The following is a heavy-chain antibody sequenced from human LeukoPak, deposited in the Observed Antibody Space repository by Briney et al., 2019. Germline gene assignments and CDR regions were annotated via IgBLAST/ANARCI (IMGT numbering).Heavy chain of an antibody. Sequence: GESLKISCKGSGDIFTSYWISWVRQMPGKGLEWMGRIDPSDSYTNYSPSFQGHVTISADKSISTAYLQWSSLKASDTAMYYCARHRSSRYYYYYYGMDVWGQGTTVTVSS. CDR3: ARHRSSRYYYYYYGMDV. D-gene: IGHD6-19*01. J-gene: IGHJ6*02. V-gene: IGHV5-10-1*01. CDR1: GDIFTSYW. CDR2: IDPSDSYT.